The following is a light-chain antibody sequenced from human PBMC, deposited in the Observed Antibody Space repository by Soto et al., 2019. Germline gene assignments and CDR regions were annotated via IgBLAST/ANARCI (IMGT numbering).Light chain of an antibody. Sequence: EIVLTQSPGTLSLSPGESATLSCRASQSLSSSYLAWYQQKPGQAPRLLIYGASSRATGIPDRFSGSGSGTDFTLTMSRLEPEDFAVYYCQQYGTSPVLTFGGGTKVEIE. CDR1: QSLSSSY. CDR2: GAS. J-gene: IGKJ4*01. V-gene: IGKV3-20*01. CDR3: QQYGTSPVLT.